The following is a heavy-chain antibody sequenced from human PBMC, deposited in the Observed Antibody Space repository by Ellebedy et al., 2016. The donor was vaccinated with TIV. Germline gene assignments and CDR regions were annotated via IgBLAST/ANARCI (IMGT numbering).Heavy chain of an antibody. CDR2: ISGTGGNT. Sequence: PGGSLSLSCLASGFSFRDYAMSWVRQAPGKGLEWVSGISGTGGNTYYADSVKGRFTIYRDNSKNTLYLQMNSLRADDTAIYYCAKEIRGNWGQGTLVIVSS. J-gene: IGHJ4*02. V-gene: IGHV3-23*01. D-gene: IGHD3-3*01. CDR3: AKEIRGN. CDR1: GFSFRDYA.